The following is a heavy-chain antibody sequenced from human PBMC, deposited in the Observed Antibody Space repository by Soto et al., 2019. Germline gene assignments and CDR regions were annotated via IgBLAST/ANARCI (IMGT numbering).Heavy chain of an antibody. CDR1: GFTFSDFA. J-gene: IGHJ6*02. D-gene: IGHD4-4*01. Sequence: GGSLRLSCAASGFTFSDFAMRWVRQAPGKGPEWVAVISYDGSNKYYADSVKGRFTISRDNSKNTLYLQMNSLRAEDTAVYYCARELSTVYYYYGMDVWGQGTTVTVSS. V-gene: IGHV3-30-3*01. CDR2: ISYDGSNK. CDR3: ARELSTVYYYYGMDV.